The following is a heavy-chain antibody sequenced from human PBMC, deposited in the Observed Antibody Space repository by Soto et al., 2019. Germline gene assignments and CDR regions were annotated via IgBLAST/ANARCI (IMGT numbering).Heavy chain of an antibody. CDR1: GGSISSYY. D-gene: IGHD6-13*01. CDR3: ARGVEWYSSSFFAL. V-gene: IGHV4-59*01. CDR2: IYYSGST. J-gene: IGHJ2*01. Sequence: QVQLQESGPGLVKPSETLSLTCTVSGGSISSYYWSWIRQPPGKGLEWIGYIYYSGSTNYNPSLTSRVTISVDTSKNQFSLKLSSVTAADTAVYYCARGVEWYSSSFFALWGRGTLVTVSS.